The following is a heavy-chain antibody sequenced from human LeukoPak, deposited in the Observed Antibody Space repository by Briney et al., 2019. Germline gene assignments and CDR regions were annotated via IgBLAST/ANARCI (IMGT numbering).Heavy chain of an antibody. CDR1: GFTFSSYG. D-gene: IGHD2-2*02. J-gene: IGHJ3*02. Sequence: PGRSLRLSCAASGFTFSSYGMHWVRQAPGKGLEWVAVIWYDGSNKYYADSVKGRFTISRDNSKNTLYLQMNSLRAEDTAVYYCARERCSSTSCYKRLGAFDIWGQGTTVTVSS. CDR3: ARERCSSTSCYKRLGAFDI. V-gene: IGHV3-33*01. CDR2: IWYDGSNK.